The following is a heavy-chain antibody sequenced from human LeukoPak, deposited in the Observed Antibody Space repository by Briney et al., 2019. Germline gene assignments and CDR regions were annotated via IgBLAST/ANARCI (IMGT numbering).Heavy chain of an antibody. CDR2: INRDGGEK. J-gene: IGHJ4*02. Sequence: GGSLRLSCAASGFTFSSYWMSWVRQAPGKGPEWVANINRDGGEKYHVDSVKGRFTISRDNAKNSLYLQMNSLRTEDTAIYYCARAPEGSGSSYYFDYWGQGILVTVSS. CDR3: ARAPEGSGSSYYFDY. CDR1: GFTFSSYW. V-gene: IGHV3-7*01. D-gene: IGHD3-10*01.